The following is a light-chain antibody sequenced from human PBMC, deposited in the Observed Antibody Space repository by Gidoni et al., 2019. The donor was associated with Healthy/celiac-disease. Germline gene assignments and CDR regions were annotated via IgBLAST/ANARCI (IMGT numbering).Light chain of an antibody. CDR3: QQYGSSPLFT. Sequence: DIVLTQSPATLSLSPGERATLSCRASQSVSSSYLAWYQQKPGQAPRLLIYGASSRATGIPDRFSGSGSGTDFTLTSSRLEPEDFAVYYCQQYGSSPLFTFXPXTKVDIK. J-gene: IGKJ3*01. CDR1: QSVSSSY. V-gene: IGKV3-20*01. CDR2: GAS.